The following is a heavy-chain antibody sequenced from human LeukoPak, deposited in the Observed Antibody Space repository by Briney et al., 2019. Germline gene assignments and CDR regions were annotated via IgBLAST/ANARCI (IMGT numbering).Heavy chain of an antibody. V-gene: IGHV3-23*01. D-gene: IGHD2-15*01. J-gene: IGHJ4*02. CDR2: ITNNGGYT. CDR1: GFTFSSSA. CDR3: AKQLGYCSDGSCYFPY. Sequence: GGSLRLSCAASGFTFSSSAMSWVRQAPGKGLEWVSAITNNGGYTYYADSVQGRFTISRDNSKSTLCLQMNSLRAEDTAVYYCAKQLGYCSDGSCYFPYWGQGTLVTVSS.